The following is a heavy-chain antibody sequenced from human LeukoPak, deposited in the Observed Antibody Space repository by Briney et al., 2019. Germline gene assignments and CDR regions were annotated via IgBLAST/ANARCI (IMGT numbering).Heavy chain of an antibody. V-gene: IGHV1-18*01. CDR2: ISAYNGNT. CDR1: GYTFTSYG. D-gene: IGHD3-22*01. Sequence: ASVKVSCKASGYTFTSYGISWVRQAPGQGLEWMGWISAYNGNTNYAQKLQGRVTMTTDTSTSTAYMELRSLRSDDTAVYYCARVISSEAADWFDPWGQGTLVTVSS. CDR3: ARVISSEAADWFDP. J-gene: IGHJ5*02.